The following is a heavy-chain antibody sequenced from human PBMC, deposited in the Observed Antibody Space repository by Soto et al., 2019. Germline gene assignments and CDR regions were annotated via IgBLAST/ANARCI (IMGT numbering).Heavy chain of an antibody. Sequence: EVQLLESGGDLVQSGGSLRLSCEASGFTFNDFGMSWVRQTPGKGLEWVSTLNHDGRNTHYAASVEGRFTISRDNSKNTLYLQMGSLRAEDTAIYYCAKDAGNEESLFDYWGRGTLVTASS. V-gene: IGHV3-23*01. J-gene: IGHJ4*02. CDR1: GFTFNDFG. CDR3: AKDAGNEESLFDY. CDR2: LNHDGRNT.